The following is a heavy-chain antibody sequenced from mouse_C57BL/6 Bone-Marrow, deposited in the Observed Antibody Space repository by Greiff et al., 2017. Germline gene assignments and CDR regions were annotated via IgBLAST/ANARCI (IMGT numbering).Heavy chain of an antibody. CDR2: IGPGSGST. J-gene: IGHJ3*01. Sequence: QVQLKQSGAELVKPGASVKISCKASGYTFTDYDINWVKQRPGQGLEWIGKIGPGSGSTYYNEKFKGKATLTADKSSSTAYMQLSRLTSEDSAVYFCGSNYYGSPWFAYWGQGTLVTVSA. D-gene: IGHD1-1*01. CDR3: GSNYYGSPWFAY. V-gene: IGHV1-77*01. CDR1: GYTFTDYD.